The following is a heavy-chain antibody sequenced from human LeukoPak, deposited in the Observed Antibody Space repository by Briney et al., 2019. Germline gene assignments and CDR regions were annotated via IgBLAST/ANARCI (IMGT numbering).Heavy chain of an antibody. D-gene: IGHD3-22*01. V-gene: IGHV4-34*01. CDR2: INHSGST. J-gene: IGHJ5*02. Sequence: GSLRLSCGASGFTFSSYWMSWVRQPPGKGLEWIGEINHSGSTNYNPSLKSRVTISVDTSKNQFSLKLSSVTAADTAVYYCARGRGDSSGYYYRSFNNWFDPWGQGTLVTVSS. CDR1: GFTFSSYW. CDR3: ARGRGDSSGYYYRSFNNWFDP.